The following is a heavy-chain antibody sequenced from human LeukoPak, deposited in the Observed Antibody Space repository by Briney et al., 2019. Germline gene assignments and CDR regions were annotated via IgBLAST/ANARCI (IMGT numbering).Heavy chain of an antibody. Sequence: GGSLRLSCAASGFIFSSYWMSWVRQAPGKGLEWVANIKQDGSEKYYVDSVKGRFTISRDNARNSLYLQMNSLRADDTAVYYCARETYSSSWSAKFYYYYYMDVWGKGTTVTVSS. CDR2: IKQDGSEK. D-gene: IGHD6-13*01. J-gene: IGHJ6*03. CDR1: GFIFSSYW. CDR3: ARETYSSSWSAKFYYYYYMDV. V-gene: IGHV3-7*01.